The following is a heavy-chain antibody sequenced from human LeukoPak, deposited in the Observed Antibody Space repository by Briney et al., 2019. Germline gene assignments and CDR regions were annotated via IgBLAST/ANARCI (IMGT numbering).Heavy chain of an antibody. CDR2: INPNSGGT. D-gene: IGHD3-10*01. CDR3: ARDGVTMVRGAMFDY. J-gene: IGHJ4*02. Sequence: ASVKVSCKASGYTFTGYYMHWVRQAPGQGLEWMGWINPNSGGTNYAQKFQGRVTMTRDTSISTAYMELSRLRSDDTAVYYCARDGVTMVRGAMFDYWGQGTLVTVSS. CDR1: GYTFTGYY. V-gene: IGHV1-2*02.